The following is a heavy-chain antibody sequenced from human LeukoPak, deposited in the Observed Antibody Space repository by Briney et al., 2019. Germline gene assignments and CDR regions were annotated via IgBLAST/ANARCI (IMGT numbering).Heavy chain of an antibody. CDR3: ARVPPTEYYDSSGYDY. J-gene: IGHJ4*02. V-gene: IGHV1-18*01. CDR2: ISAYNGNT. Sequence: ASVKVSCKASGYTFTSYGISWVRQAPGQGLESMGWISAYNGNTNYVQKLQGRVTMTTDTSTSTAYMELRSLRSDDTAVYYCARVPPTEYYDSSGYDYWGQGTLVTVSS. D-gene: IGHD3-22*01. CDR1: GYTFTSYG.